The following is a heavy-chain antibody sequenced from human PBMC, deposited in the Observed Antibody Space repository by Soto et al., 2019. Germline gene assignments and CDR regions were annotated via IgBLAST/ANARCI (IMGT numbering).Heavy chain of an antibody. CDR2: ISGSDGKT. J-gene: IGHJ4*02. D-gene: IGHD3-3*01. V-gene: IGHV3-23*01. CDR3: ARWSYLDY. Sequence: VGSLILSCAASGFSFGSYALSWVRQAPGKGLEWVSTISGSDGKTFYADSVKGRFSISRDTSQSTLYLQMNSLRADDTAIYYCARWSYLDYWGQGTRVTVSS. CDR1: GFSFGSYA.